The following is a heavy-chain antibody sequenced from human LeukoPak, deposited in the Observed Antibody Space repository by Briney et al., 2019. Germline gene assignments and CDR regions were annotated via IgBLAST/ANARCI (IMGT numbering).Heavy chain of an antibody. V-gene: IGHV1-69*01. CDR3: ATRVRDDYGDYGSHWFDP. D-gene: IGHD4-17*01. CDR1: GGTFSSYA. Sequence: GSSVKVPCKASGGTFSSYAISWVRQAPGQGLEWMGGIIPIFGTANYAQEFQGRVTITADESTSTAYMELSSLRSEDTAVYYCATRVRDDYGDYGSHWFDPWGQGTLVTVSS. J-gene: IGHJ5*02. CDR2: IIPIFGTA.